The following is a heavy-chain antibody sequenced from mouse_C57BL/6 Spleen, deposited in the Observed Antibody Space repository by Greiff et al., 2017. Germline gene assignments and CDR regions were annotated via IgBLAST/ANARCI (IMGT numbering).Heavy chain of an antibody. Sequence: EVQRVESGAELVKPGASVKLSCTASGFNFTDYYMHWVKQRTGQGLEWIGRLDPEDGETKYAPKFQGKATITADKSSNTAYLQLSSLTSEYSAVYYCASNTTVVAWFDYGGQGTTLTVSA. CDR3: ASNTTVVAWFDY. CDR2: LDPEDGET. J-gene: IGHJ2*01. D-gene: IGHD1-1*01. V-gene: IGHV14-2*01. CDR1: GFNFTDYY.